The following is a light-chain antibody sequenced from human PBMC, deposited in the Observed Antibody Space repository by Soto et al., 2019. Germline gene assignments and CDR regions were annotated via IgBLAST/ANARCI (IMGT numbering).Light chain of an antibody. CDR2: ETS. Sequence: EIVMTQSPATLSVSPGERATLSCRASQSISSNLAWYQHKPGQAPRLLIYETSTRATGIPARFSGSGSGTEFNLTISSLQSEDYAVYYCQQYNNWPPWTFGQGTKVEIK. J-gene: IGKJ1*01. CDR1: QSISSN. CDR3: QQYNNWPPWT. V-gene: IGKV3-15*01.